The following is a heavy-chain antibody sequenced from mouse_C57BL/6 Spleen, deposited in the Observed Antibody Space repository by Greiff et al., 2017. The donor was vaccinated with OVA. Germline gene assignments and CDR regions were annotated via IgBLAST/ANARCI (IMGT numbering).Heavy chain of an antibody. Sequence: VQLEESGAELVRPGTSVKLSCKASGYTFTSYWMHWVQQRPGQGLEWIGVIDPSDSYTNYNEKFKGKATFTVDTSSSTAYMQLSSLTSEDAAVYYCARGDGNYTFDYWGQGTTLTVSS. J-gene: IGHJ2*01. D-gene: IGHD2-1*01. CDR3: ARGDGNYTFDY. CDR1: GYTFTSYW. V-gene: IGHV1-59*01. CDR2: IDPSDSYT.